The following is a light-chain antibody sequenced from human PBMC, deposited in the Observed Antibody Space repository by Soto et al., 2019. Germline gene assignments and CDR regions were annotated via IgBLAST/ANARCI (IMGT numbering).Light chain of an antibody. V-gene: IGKV4-1*01. J-gene: IGKJ1*01. CDR2: WAS. CDR1: QSVLYSSNNKNY. Sequence: DIVMTQSPDSLAVSLGERATINCKSSQSVLYSSNNKNYLACYQQKPGQPPKLLIYWASTREAVVPDRFSGSGSGTDFTLTISSLQAEDVAVYYCQQYYSPPWTFGQGTKVEIK. CDR3: QQYYSPPWT.